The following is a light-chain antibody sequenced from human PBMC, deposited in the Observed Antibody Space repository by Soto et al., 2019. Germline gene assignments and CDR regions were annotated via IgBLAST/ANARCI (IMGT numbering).Light chain of an antibody. Sequence: EIVLTQSPGTLSVSPGDRVTLSCRASQSISINLAWYQHKPGQAPRLLIHGGPTRATGIPARISGSGSGTEFTLTISSLQSEDFAVYYCQQFRNWPWTFGQGTKVDIK. CDR1: QSISIN. V-gene: IGKV3D-15*01. CDR2: GGP. J-gene: IGKJ1*01. CDR3: QQFRNWPWT.